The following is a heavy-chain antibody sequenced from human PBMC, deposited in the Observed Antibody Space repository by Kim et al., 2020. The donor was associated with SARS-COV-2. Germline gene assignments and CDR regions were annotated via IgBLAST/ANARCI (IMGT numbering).Heavy chain of an antibody. CDR1: GFTFDDYG. J-gene: IGHJ6*02. V-gene: IGHV3-20*01. D-gene: IGHD3-16*02. Sequence: GGSLRLSCAASGFTFDDYGMSWVRQAPGKGLEWVSGINWNGGSTGYADSVKGRFTISRDNAKNSLYLQMNSLRAEDTALYHCARGGYLPNYYYYGMDVWGQGTTVTVSS. CDR2: INWNGGST. CDR3: ARGGYLPNYYYYGMDV.